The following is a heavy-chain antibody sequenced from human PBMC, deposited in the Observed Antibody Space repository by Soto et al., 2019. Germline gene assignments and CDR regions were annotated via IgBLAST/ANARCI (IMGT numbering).Heavy chain of an antibody. D-gene: IGHD3-10*01. CDR3: ARGEITLLGGMDV. Sequence: PSETLSLTCDVFGGSFSGYYWGWVRQPPGEGLEWIGEVNHGGSSNYHPSLKSRVIISVDTSNNQLSLRIKSVTPADTAIYYCARGEITLLGGMDVWGQGTTVTVS. J-gene: IGHJ6*02. V-gene: IGHV4-34*01. CDR1: GGSFSGYY. CDR2: VNHGGSS.